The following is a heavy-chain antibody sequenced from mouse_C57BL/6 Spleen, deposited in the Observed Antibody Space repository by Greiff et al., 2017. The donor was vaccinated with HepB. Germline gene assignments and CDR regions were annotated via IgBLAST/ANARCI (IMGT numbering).Heavy chain of an antibody. CDR3: ARGAYYGSSAYFDF. CDR2: IYPGGGDT. D-gene: IGHD1-1*01. J-gene: IGHJ1*03. CDR1: GYTFTNYW. Sequence: VQLVQPGAELVRPGTSVKMSCKASGYTFTNYWISWAKQRPGHGLEWIGDIYPGGGDTNYNEKFKGKATLTADKSSSTAYMQFSSLTSEDSAVYYVARGAYYGSSAYFDFWGTGTMVTVSS. V-gene: IGHV1-63*01.